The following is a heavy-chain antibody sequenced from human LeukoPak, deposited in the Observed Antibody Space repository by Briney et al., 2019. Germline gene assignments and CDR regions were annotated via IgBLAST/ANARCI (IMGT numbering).Heavy chain of an antibody. CDR2: IYYSGST. J-gene: IGHJ6*02. V-gene: IGHV4-59*08. Sequence: NASETLSLTCTVSGGSISSYYWSWIRQPPGKGLEWIGCIYYSGSTNYNPSLKSRVTISVDTSKNQFSLKLSSVTAADTAVYYCARHIPGYCTNGVCYSDGMNVWGQGTTVTVSS. D-gene: IGHD2-8*01. CDR1: GGSISSYY. CDR3: ARHIPGYCTNGVCYSDGMNV.